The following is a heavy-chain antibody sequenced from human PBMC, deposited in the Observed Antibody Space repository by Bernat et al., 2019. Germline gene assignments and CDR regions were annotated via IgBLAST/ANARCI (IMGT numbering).Heavy chain of an antibody. CDR1: GYTFTSYY. V-gene: IGHV1-46*01. CDR2: INPSGGST. D-gene: IGHD3-10*01. Sequence: QVQLVQSGAEVKKPGASVKVSCKASGYTFTSYYMHWVRQAPGQGLEWMGIINPSGGSTSYAQKFQGRVTMTRDTSTSTVYMELSSLRSEDTAVYYCARDASPYYYGSGSYWFGYCYYMDVWGKGTTVTVSS. CDR3: ARDASPYYYGSGSYWFGYCYYMDV. J-gene: IGHJ6*03.